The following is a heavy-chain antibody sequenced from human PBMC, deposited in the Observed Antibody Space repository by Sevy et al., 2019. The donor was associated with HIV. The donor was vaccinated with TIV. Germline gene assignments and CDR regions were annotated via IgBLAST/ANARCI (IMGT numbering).Heavy chain of an antibody. CDR3: ARDRSGYSSSWYVAYYYYYYYGMDV. J-gene: IGHJ6*02. Sequence: GGSLRLSCAASGFTFSSYWMSWVRQAPGKGLEWVANIKQDGSEKYYVDSVKGRFTISRDNAKNSLYLQMNSLRAEETAVYYCARDRSGYSSSWYVAYYYYYYYGMDVWGQGTTVTVSS. CDR1: GFTFSSYW. D-gene: IGHD6-13*01. V-gene: IGHV3-7*01. CDR2: IKQDGSEK.